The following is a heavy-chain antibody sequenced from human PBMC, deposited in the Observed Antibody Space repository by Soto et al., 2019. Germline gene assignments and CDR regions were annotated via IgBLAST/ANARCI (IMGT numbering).Heavy chain of an antibody. CDR3: AREENCSGGTCYSEYFHR. CDR2: VNPSGGST. D-gene: IGHD2-15*01. CDR1: GYLFTAYS. V-gene: IGHV1-46*01. J-gene: IGHJ1*01. Sequence: ASVKVSCKASGYLFTAYSMHWVRLAPGQGLEWMGVVNPSGGSTKYAQNFQGRVTMTRDTSTTTIYMELSSLRSDDTAIYYCAREENCSGGTCYSEYFHRWGQGTLVTSPQ.